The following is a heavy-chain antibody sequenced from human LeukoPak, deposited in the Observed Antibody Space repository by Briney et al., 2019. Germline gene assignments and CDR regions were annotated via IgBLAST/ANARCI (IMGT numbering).Heavy chain of an antibody. Sequence: GGSLRLSCAASGFNVSRSYMNWVRQAPGKGLEWVSVIYSGGSSYYADSVKGRFTISRDISKNTPYLQINSLRAEDTALYYCARGGWGTYDPGNLDFWGQGTLVTVSS. V-gene: IGHV3-53*01. D-gene: IGHD6-19*01. CDR3: ARGGWGTYDPGNLDF. CDR1: GFNVSRSY. J-gene: IGHJ4*02. CDR2: IYSGGSS.